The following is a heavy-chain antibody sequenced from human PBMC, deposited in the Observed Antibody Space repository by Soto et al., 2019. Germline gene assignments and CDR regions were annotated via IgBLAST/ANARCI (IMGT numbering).Heavy chain of an antibody. CDR3: ARTTGRHLDF. D-gene: IGHD4-4*01. J-gene: IGHJ4*02. CDR1: YGSISVSNVI. CDR2: IDYSGTA. V-gene: IGHV4-39*01. Sequence: SETLSLTCTVSYGSISVSNVIWGWVRQPPGKGLEWIGNIDYSGTAYFNPSLGTRVTFPVDTSKNQFSLTLYSVTAADTAVYYCARTTGRHLDFWGQGILVTVSS.